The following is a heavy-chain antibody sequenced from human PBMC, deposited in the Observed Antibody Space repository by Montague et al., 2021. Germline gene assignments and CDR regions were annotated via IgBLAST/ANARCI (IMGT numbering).Heavy chain of an antibody. CDR2: ISTDGSST. Sequence: SLSLSCAASGFTFSSYWMHWIRQAPGKGLVWVSRISTDGSSTTYADSVKVRFTTSRDNAKNMLYLQMNSLRAEDTAVYYCTFYKFRETPRGFDYWGQGTLVTVSA. V-gene: IGHV3-74*01. CDR1: GFTFSSYW. D-gene: IGHD3-10*01. J-gene: IGHJ4*02. CDR3: TFYKFRETPRGFDY.